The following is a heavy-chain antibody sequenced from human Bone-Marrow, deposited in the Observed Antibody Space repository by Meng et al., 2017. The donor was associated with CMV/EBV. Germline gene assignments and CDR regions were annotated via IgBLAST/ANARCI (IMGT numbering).Heavy chain of an antibody. CDR1: GITFDTFA. Sequence: GGSLRLSCAVSGITFDTFAMYWARQAPGKGLECVAVISYDGGTKYYADSVKGRFTISRDNSKNTLYLQMNSLRAEDTAVYYCAKDGTYYDFWSGYTYYYYYYGMDVWGQGTTVTASS. CDR2: ISYDGGTK. J-gene: IGHJ6*02. CDR3: AKDGTYYDFWSGYTYYYYYYGMDV. V-gene: IGHV3-30*04. D-gene: IGHD3-3*01.